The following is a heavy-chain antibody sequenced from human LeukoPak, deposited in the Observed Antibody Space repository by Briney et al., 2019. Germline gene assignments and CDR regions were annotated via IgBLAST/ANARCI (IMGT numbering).Heavy chain of an antibody. D-gene: IGHD6-13*01. V-gene: IGHV3-23*01. CDR1: GFTFGGYA. Sequence: GGSLRLSCTASGFTFGGYAMSWVRQAPGKGLEWVLSISGGSEDSYYADSVKGRFTITRDNSKSTLYLQMNSLRADDTAVYYCARTIAQYSNSWLYYYYGLDVWGQGTTVTVSS. CDR2: ISGGSEDS. CDR3: ARTIAQYSNSWLYYYYGLDV. J-gene: IGHJ6*02.